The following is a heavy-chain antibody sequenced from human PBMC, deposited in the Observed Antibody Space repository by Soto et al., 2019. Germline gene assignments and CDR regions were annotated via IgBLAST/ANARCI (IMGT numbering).Heavy chain of an antibody. V-gene: IGHV3-48*01. CDR2: ISSSSSTI. CDR1: GFTFSSYS. D-gene: IGHD4-17*01. J-gene: IGHJ6*03. CDR3: ARETGKDDYGDYYYYMDV. Sequence: GGSLRLSCAASGFTFSSYSMNWVRQAPGKGLEWVSYISSSSSTICYADSVKGRFTISRDNAKNSLYLQMNSLRAEDTAVYYCARETGKDDYGDYYYYMDVWGKGTTVTVSS.